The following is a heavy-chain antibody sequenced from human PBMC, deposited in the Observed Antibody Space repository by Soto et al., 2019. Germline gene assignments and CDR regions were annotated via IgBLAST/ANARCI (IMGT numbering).Heavy chain of an antibody. CDR2: IYYSGST. CDR3: ARQFRIAAAGTNWFDP. J-gene: IGHJ5*02. Sequence: SETLSLTCTVPGGSISSSSYYWGWIRQHTEKGLEWVGSIYYSGSTYYKPSLKSRVTISVDTSKNQFSLKLSSVTAADTAVYYCARQFRIAAAGTNWFDPWGQGTLVTVSS. CDR1: GGSISSSSYY. V-gene: IGHV4-39*01. D-gene: IGHD6-13*01.